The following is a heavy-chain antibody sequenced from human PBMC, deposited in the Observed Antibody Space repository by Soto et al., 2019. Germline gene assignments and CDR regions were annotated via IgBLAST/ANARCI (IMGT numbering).Heavy chain of an antibody. CDR1: GGSISSYY. D-gene: IGHD6-6*01. CDR2: IYYSGST. V-gene: IGHV4-59*01. Sequence: SETLSLTCTVSGGSISSYYLSWIRQPPGKGLEWIGYIYYSGSTNYNPSLKSRVTISVDTSKNQFSMKLSSVTAADTAVYYCARAYSSSAPYDWGQGTLVTVS. J-gene: IGHJ4*02. CDR3: ARAYSSSAPYD.